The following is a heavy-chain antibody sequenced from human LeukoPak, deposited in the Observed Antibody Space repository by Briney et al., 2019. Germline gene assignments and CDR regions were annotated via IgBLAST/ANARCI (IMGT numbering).Heavy chain of an antibody. CDR3: ARLVGAGVYDY. V-gene: IGHV4-39*01. J-gene: IGHJ4*02. CDR2: IYYSGST. Sequence: SETLSLTCTVSGGSISSSSYYWGWIRQPPGKGLEWIGSIYYSGSTYYNPSLKSRVTISVDTSKNQFSLKLSPVTAADTAVYYCARLVGAGVYDYWGQGTLVTVSS. CDR1: GGSISSSSYY. D-gene: IGHD1-26*01.